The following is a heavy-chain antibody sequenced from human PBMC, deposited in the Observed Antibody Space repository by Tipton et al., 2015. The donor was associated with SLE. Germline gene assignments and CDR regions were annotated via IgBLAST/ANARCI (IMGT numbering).Heavy chain of an antibody. J-gene: IGHJ4*02. CDR1: GGSISSGGYS. D-gene: IGHD2-2*01. CDR2: IYHSGST. CDR3: ARARGGRDIVVVPARHFDY. Sequence: TLSLTCAVSGGSISSGGYSWSWIRQPPGKGLEWIGYIYHSGSTYYNPSLKSRVTISVDRSKNQFSLKLSSVTAADTAVYYCARARGGRDIVVVPARHFDYWGQGTLVTVSS. V-gene: IGHV4-30-2*01.